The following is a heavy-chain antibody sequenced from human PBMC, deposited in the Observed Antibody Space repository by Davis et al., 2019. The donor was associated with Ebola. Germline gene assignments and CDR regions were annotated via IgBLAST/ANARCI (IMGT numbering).Heavy chain of an antibody. D-gene: IGHD2-21*02. CDR2: LVTSADT. V-gene: IGHV3-23*01. CDR3: VKDTANIWFDI. CDR1: GFIFRSYV. Sequence: PGGSLRLSCAASGFIFRSYVMSWVRQAPGKGLEWVSTLVTSADTYYADSVKGRFTISRDNSKNTLYLQMNGLRVEDTAIYFCVKDTANIWFDIWGQGTMVTVSS. J-gene: IGHJ3*02.